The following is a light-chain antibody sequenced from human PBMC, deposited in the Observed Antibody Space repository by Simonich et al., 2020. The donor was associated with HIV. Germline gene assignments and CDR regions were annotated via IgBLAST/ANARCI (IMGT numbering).Light chain of an antibody. Sequence: SYALTQPPSVSVAPGKTARITCGGNNLGSKSVHWYPQRPGQAPVLVVYDDSGRPSGIPGRCSGTNSGNTATLTISRVEAGDEADYYCQVWDSSSDHLVFGGGTQLTVL. CDR1: NLGSKS. CDR3: QVWDSSSDHLV. CDR2: DDS. J-gene: IGLJ7*01. V-gene: IGLV3-21*03.